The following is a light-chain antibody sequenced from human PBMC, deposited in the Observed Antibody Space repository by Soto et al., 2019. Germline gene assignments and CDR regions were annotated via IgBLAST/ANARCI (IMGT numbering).Light chain of an antibody. CDR3: QQHYNYPLT. CDR2: TTS. CDR1: QGISRA. V-gene: IGKV1-9*01. Sequence: IQLTQSPSSLAASVGDRVTITSRASQGISRALSWYQQKPGSAPKLLIYTTSNLRGGVPSRFSASGSDTEFTLTVSSLQPEDFATYYCQQHYNYPLTFGGGTKVEIK. J-gene: IGKJ4*01.